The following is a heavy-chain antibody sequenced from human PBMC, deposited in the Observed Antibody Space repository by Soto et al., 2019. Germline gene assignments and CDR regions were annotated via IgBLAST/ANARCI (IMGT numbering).Heavy chain of an antibody. J-gene: IGHJ5*01. D-gene: IGHD3-3*02. Sequence: TSETLSLTCSVSGDSISIPDYYLSWIRQAPEKGLELIGYVYYRGSIYYTPSFESRVSISVDTSKNQFSLRLTSVTAADSAMYFCARVTFNNNWFDSWGQGILFTVSS. CDR1: GDSISIPDYY. CDR2: VYYRGSI. CDR3: ARVTFNNNWFDS. V-gene: IGHV4-30-4*01.